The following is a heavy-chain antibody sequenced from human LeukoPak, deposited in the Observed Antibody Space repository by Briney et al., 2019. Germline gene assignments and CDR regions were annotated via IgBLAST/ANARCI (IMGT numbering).Heavy chain of an antibody. J-gene: IGHJ6*02. V-gene: IGHV3-11*01. CDR3: ARDRPDTAMVTDEFYYYYGMDV. D-gene: IGHD5-18*01. Sequence: GGSLRLSCAASGFTFSDYYMSWIRQAPGKGLEWVSYISSSGSTIYYADSVKGRFTISRDNAKNSLYLQMNSLRAEDTAVYYCARDRPDTAMVTDEFYYYYGMDVWGQGTTVTVSS. CDR2: ISSSGSTI. CDR1: GFTFSDYY.